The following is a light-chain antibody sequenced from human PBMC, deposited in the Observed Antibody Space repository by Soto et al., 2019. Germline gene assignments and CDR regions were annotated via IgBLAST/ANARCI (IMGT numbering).Light chain of an antibody. V-gene: IGKV1-9*01. J-gene: IGKJ4*01. CDR2: AAS. CDR1: QGFSSN. Sequence: DIQLTQSQSFLSASVGDRVTITCRASQGFSSNLAWYQQKPGKAPKLLSYAASSLQSGVPSRFSGSGSGTEFTLTISSLQPEDFATYYGQLRNSYPPRTFGGGTKVEIK. CDR3: QLRNSYPPRT.